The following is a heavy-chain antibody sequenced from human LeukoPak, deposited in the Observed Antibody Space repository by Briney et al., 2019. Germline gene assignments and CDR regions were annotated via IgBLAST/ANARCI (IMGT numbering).Heavy chain of an antibody. CDR2: ISGSGRTI. CDR1: GFTVSSTF. CDR3: ARLYWGSYRFLDY. J-gene: IGHJ4*02. Sequence: GGSLRLSCAASGFTVSSTFMSWVRQAPGKGLEWVPYISGSGRTIFYADSVKGRFTISRDNAKNSLYLQMNSLRAEDTAVYYCARLYWGSYRFLDYWGQGTLVTVSS. D-gene: IGHD3-16*02. V-gene: IGHV3-11*04.